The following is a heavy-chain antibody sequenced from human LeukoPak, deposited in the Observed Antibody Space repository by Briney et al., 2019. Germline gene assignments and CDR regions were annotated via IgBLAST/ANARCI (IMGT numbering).Heavy chain of an antibody. CDR3: ARGGLKGFDY. Sequence: GGSLRLYCAASGFTFSSYSMNWVRQAPGKGLEWVSSISSSSSYIYYADSVKGRFTISRDNAKNSLYLQMNSLRAEDTAVYYCARGGLKGFDYWGQGTLVTVSS. CDR2: ISSSSSYI. CDR1: GFTFSSYS. J-gene: IGHJ4*02. D-gene: IGHD3/OR15-3a*01. V-gene: IGHV3-21*01.